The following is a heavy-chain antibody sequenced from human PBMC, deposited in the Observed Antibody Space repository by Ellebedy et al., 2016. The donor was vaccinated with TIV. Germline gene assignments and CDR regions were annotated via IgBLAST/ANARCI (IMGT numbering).Heavy chain of an antibody. CDR1: GFNFETLA. CDR2: ISASADRT. Sequence: GESLKISCAASGFNFETLAMTWVRQAPGKGLEWLSSISASADRTYYADSVKGRFTISRDNSKNTLYLQMNSPRAEETAVYYCVKPLYSGSYHDAFDIWGQGTMVTVSS. V-gene: IGHV3-23*01. D-gene: IGHD1-26*01. J-gene: IGHJ3*02. CDR3: VKPLYSGSYHDAFDI.